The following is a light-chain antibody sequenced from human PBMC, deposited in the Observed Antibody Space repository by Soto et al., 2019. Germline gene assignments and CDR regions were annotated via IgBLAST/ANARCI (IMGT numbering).Light chain of an antibody. CDR2: GAS. CDR3: QQYGGSPPYS. J-gene: IGKJ2*01. Sequence: EIVLTQSPGTLSLSPGERATLSCRASQSLSSSYLAWYQQKPGQAPRLLIYGASSRATGIPDRFSGSRSGTGCTLTVSSLEPEDFAVYYCQQYGGSPPYSFGQGTKVEIK. V-gene: IGKV3-20*01. CDR1: QSLSSSY.